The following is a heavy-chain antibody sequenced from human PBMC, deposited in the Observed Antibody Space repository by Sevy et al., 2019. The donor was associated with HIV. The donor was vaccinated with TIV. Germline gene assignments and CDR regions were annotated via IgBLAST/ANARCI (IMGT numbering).Heavy chain of an antibody. CDR1: GFTFSSYW. D-gene: IGHD6-13*01. Sequence: GGSLRLSCAASGFTFSSYWMHWVRQAPGKGLVWVSRINSDGSSTSYADSVKGRFTIYRDNAKNTLYLQMNSLRAEDTAVYYCARSGAAAAFDAFDIWGQGTMVTVSS. CDR2: INSDGSST. J-gene: IGHJ3*02. CDR3: ARSGAAAAFDAFDI. V-gene: IGHV3-74*01.